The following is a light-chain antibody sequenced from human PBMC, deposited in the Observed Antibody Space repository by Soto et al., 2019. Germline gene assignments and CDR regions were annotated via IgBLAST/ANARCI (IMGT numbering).Light chain of an antibody. Sequence: QSALTQPASVSGSPGQSITISCTGTSSDVGAYNYVSWYQQHPGKVPKLMIYDVSNRPSGVSNRFSGSKSGNTASLTISGLQAEDEADDYCSSYTSGSTVVFGGGTKLTVL. CDR3: SSYTSGSTVV. V-gene: IGLV2-14*01. J-gene: IGLJ2*01. CDR2: DVS. CDR1: SSDVGAYNY.